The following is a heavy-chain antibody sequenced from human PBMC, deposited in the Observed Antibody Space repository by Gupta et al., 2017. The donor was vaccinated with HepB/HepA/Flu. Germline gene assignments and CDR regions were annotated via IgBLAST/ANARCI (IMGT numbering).Heavy chain of an antibody. V-gene: IGHV3-23*01. CDR1: GLTFVEFG. CDR3: AKDAGNEQYTLFEY. J-gene: IGHJ4*02. CDR2: IIGGGENT. D-gene: IGHD1-1*01. Sequence: DVQLLESGGGLVQPGGSLRLSCAASGLTFVEFGMAWVRQAPGKGLDWVSTIIGGGENTNYAYFVKGRFNISRDNSNKTLFMQMNSLRVEDTAIYYCAKDAGNEQYTLFEYWGRGTLVTVAA.